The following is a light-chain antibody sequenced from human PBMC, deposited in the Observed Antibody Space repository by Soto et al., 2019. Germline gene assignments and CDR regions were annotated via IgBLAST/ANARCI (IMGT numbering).Light chain of an antibody. J-gene: IGLJ3*02. V-gene: IGLV1-47*01. CDR3: AAWDDSLSGVV. CDR2: RNN. Sequence: QSVLTQPPSASGTPGQRVTISCSGSISNLGSNFIYWYQQLPGAAHKLLISRNNERPSWVPDRFSGSKSGTSASLAISGLRSEDEHDYHCAAWDDSLSGVVFGGGTKLTVL. CDR1: ISNLGSNF.